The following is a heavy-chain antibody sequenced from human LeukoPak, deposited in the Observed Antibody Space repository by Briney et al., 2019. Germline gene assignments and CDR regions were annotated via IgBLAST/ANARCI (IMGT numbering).Heavy chain of an antibody. D-gene: IGHD3-10*01. CDR1: GFTFSSYW. J-gene: IGHJ4*02. CDR3: ARETRFYGPGSYNIDY. Sequence: GGSLRLSCAASGFTFSSYWVSWVRQAPGKGLEWVANIKQDESEKYYVDSVKGRFTISRDNAKKSLYLQMNSLRAEDTAVYYCARETRFYGPGSYNIDYWGQGTLVTVSS. V-gene: IGHV3-7*01. CDR2: IKQDESEK.